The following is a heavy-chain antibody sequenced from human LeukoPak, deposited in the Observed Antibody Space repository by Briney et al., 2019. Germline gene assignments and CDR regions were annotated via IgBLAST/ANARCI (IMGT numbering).Heavy chain of an antibody. CDR3: ARDGDTVLTRGYYYYMDV. CDR2: ISGSGGST. V-gene: IGHV3-23*01. Sequence: GGSLRLSCAASGFTFSSYAMSWVRQAPGKGLQWVSAISGSGGSTYYADSVKGRFTISRDNAKKSLSLQMNSLRAEDTAVYYCARDGDTVLTRGYYYYMDVWGKGTTLTVSS. J-gene: IGHJ6*03. D-gene: IGHD4-23*01. CDR1: GFTFSSYA.